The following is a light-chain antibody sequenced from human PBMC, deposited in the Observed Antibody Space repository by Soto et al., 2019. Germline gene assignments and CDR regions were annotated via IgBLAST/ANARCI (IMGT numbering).Light chain of an antibody. CDR2: DAS. CDR1: QDISSY. Sequence: DIQMTQSPSSLSASVGDRVTITCQASQDISSYLNWYQHKPGKAPKLLIYDASILETGVPPRFSGSGSGTHFTFTISGLQPEDVAAYYCQYCDHLPIFGPGTTVDFK. CDR3: QYCDHLPI. J-gene: IGKJ3*01. V-gene: IGKV1-33*01.